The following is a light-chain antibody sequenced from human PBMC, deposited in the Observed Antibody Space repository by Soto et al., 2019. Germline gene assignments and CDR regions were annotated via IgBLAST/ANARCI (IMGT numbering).Light chain of an antibody. Sequence: DIVMTQSPDSLAVSLGERATINCKSSQSVFSNSKNKNYFAWYQRKPGQPPKLLFYWASTRESGVPDRFSGSGSGTDFTLTISSLQAEDVAVYYCQQYFNTPHTFGQGTKLAIK. J-gene: IGKJ2*01. CDR1: QSVFSNSKNKNY. CDR2: WAS. V-gene: IGKV4-1*01. CDR3: QQYFNTPHT.